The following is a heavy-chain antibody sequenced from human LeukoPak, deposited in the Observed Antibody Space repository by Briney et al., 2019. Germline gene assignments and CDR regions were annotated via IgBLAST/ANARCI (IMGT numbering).Heavy chain of an antibody. CDR1: GFTFSSYE. D-gene: IGHD5-12*01. J-gene: IGHJ4*02. Sequence: GGSLRLSCAASGFTFSSYEMNWVRQAPGKGLEWGSYIGSFGTTISYADSVKGRFTISRDNAKSSLYLQMSSLRAEDTAVYYCAKVATEAFYFDFWGQGTLVTVSS. V-gene: IGHV3-48*03. CDR2: IGSFGTTI. CDR3: AKVATEAFYFDF.